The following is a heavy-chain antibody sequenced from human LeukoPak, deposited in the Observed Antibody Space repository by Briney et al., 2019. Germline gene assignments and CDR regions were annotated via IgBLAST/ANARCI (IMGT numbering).Heavy chain of an antibody. CDR2: ISFSVNTK. Sequence: GGSLRLSCAASGFTFSDYSMNWVRQAPGKGLEWVSYISFSVNTKYYGDSVKGRFTISRDNAKNSLYLQMNSLRAEDTAVYYCARVSTTVTLPDYWGQGTLVTVSS. CDR3: ARVSTTVTLPDY. V-gene: IGHV3-48*04. D-gene: IGHD4-17*01. J-gene: IGHJ4*02. CDR1: GFTFSDYS.